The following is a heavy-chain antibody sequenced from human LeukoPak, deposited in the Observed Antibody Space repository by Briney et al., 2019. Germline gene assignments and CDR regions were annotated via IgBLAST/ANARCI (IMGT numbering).Heavy chain of an antibody. J-gene: IGHJ1*01. CDR3: ARVPLHDRNDYYYPH. CDR1: GYTFTDYG. CDR2: INAGNGNA. D-gene: IGHD3-22*01. Sequence: ASVKGSCKASGYTFTDYGMHWVRPAPGQGLEWMAWINAGNGNAKYSQKFQGRVTITRDTSASTAYMELSSLRSEDTAVYYCARVPLHDRNDYYYPHWGQGTVVTVSS. V-gene: IGHV1-3*01.